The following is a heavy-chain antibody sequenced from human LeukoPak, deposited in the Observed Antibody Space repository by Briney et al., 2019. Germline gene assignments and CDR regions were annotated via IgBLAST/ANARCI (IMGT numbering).Heavy chain of an antibody. CDR3: VTDPTYYYGSGSSYFDY. CDR2: IRRNGGST. J-gene: IGHJ4*02. Sequence: GGSLRLSCSASGFTFSSYAMHWVRQAPGKGLEYVSAIRRNGGSTYYADSVKGRFTISRDNSTNTLYLQMSSLRAEDTAVYYCVTDPTYYYGSGSSYFDYWGQGTLVTVSS. CDR1: GFTFSSYA. D-gene: IGHD3-10*01. V-gene: IGHV3-64D*06.